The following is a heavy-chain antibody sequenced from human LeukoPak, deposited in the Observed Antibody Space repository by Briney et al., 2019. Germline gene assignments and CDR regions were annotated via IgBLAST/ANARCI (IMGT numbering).Heavy chain of an antibody. J-gene: IGHJ5*01. V-gene: IGHV3-7*01. CDR2: IKQDGSEK. CDR3: ARDRQIAS. CDR1: GFTFSNYW. Sequence: QAGGPLRLSCAASGFTFSNYWLTWVRQAPGQGLEWVANIKQDGSEKHYVDSVKGRFTISRDNAKNSLYLQMNSLRAEDTAVYYCARDRQIASCGQGTLVTVSS.